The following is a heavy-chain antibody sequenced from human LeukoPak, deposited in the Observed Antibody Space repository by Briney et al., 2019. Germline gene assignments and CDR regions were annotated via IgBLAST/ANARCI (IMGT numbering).Heavy chain of an antibody. CDR2: INPNSGGT. CDR3: AREGNYYGSGSTINWFDL. Sequence: ASVKVSCKASVYTFTGYYMHWVRQAPGQGLEWMGWINPNSGGTNYSQKFQGRVTMTRDTPISTAYMELSRLRSDDTAVYYCAREGNYYGSGSTINWFDLWGQGTLVTVSS. V-gene: IGHV1-2*02. J-gene: IGHJ5*02. D-gene: IGHD3-10*01. CDR1: VYTFTGYY.